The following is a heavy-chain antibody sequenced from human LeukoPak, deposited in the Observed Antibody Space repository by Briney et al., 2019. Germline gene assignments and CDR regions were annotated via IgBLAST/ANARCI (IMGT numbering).Heavy chain of an antibody. V-gene: IGHV1-46*01. CDR2: INPSGGST. D-gene: IGHD5-12*01. J-gene: IGHJ4*02. CDR3: ARGGPTTRIGAGRFDY. Sequence: ASVKVSCKAFGYSLTNYYVHWLRQAPGQGLEWMGEINPSGGSTSYAQKFQGRITVTRDRYTNTVYMDLSSLRSEDTATYYCARGGPTTRIGAGRFDYWGQGSLLTVAS. CDR1: GYSLTNYY.